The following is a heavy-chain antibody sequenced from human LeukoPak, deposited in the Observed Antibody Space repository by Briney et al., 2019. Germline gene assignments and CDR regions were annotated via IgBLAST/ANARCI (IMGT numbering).Heavy chain of an antibody. CDR3: ARQVMITVTASVYWYFDL. CDR1: GYTFTNYW. CDR2: IHPGDSDT. D-gene: IGHD4-17*01. V-gene: IGHV5-51*01. Sequence: GESLKISCKGSGYTFTNYWIGWVRQMPGKGLEWMGIIHPGDSDTRYSPSFQGQVTISADKSINTAYLQWSSLKASDTAMYYCARQVMITVTASVYWYFDLWGRGTLVTVSS. J-gene: IGHJ2*01.